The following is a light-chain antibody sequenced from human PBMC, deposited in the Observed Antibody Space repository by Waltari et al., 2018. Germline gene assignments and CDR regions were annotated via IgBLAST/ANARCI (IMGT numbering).Light chain of an antibody. Sequence: QSALTQPASVSGSPGQSLTVSCTGTSSDVGRYNLVSWYQQHPGKAPKLMLYEGSKRPSGVSNRFSGSKSGNTASLTISGLQAEDEADYYCCSYAGSSTLLFGGGTKVTVL. CDR1: SSDVGRYNL. V-gene: IGLV2-23*01. J-gene: IGLJ2*01. CDR3: CSYAGSSTLL. CDR2: EGS.